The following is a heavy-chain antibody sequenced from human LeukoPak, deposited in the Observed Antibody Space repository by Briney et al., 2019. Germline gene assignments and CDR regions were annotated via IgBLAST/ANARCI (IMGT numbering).Heavy chain of an antibody. CDR1: GFTFSTYG. CDR2: ILYDGNNK. V-gene: IGHV3-30*18. CDR3: AKGLSYDSSGYYYLNY. D-gene: IGHD3-22*01. J-gene: IGHJ4*02. Sequence: GGSLRLSSAASGFTFSTYGMHWVRQAPGKGLEWVALILYDGNNKYYADSVKGRFTISRDNSKNTLYLQMSSLRAEDTAVYYCAKGLSYDSSGYYYLNYWGQGTLVTVSS.